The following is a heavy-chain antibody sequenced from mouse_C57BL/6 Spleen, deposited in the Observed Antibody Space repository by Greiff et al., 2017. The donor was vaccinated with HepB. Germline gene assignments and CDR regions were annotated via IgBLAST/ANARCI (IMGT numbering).Heavy chain of an antibody. CDR2: INPSTGGT. D-gene: IGHD1-1*01. V-gene: IGHV1-42*01. J-gene: IGHJ4*01. CDR1: GYSFTGYY. CDR3: ARSTTGPLYAMDY. Sequence: EVQRVESGPELVKPGASVKISCKASGYSFTGYYMNWVKQSPEKSLEWIGEINPSTGGTTYNQKFKAKATLTVDKSSSTAYMQLKSLTSEDSAVYYCARSTTGPLYAMDYWGQGTSVTVSS.